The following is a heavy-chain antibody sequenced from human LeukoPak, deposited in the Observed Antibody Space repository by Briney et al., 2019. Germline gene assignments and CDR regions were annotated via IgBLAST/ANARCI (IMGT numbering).Heavy chain of an antibody. CDR1: GFNFGIYG. Sequence: GTSLRLSCTASGFNFGIYGMHWVRQAPGKGLEWVAVMWDDGTNEYYVESVKGRFTISRDNGKRTLYLQMNSLRVEDTAVYYCAKDQDGIMWFGEYWGQGTLVTVSS. CDR3: AKDQDGIMWFGEY. V-gene: IGHV3-33*03. CDR2: MWDDGTNE. D-gene: IGHD3-10*01. J-gene: IGHJ4*02.